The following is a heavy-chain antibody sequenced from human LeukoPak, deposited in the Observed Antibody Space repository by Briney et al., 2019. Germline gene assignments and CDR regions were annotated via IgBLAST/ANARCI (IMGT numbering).Heavy chain of an antibody. J-gene: IGHJ4*02. CDR2: ISYDGSNK. CDR3: ARTDSGYVPY. CDR1: GFTFSSYA. Sequence: PGRSLRLSCAASGFTFSSYAMHWVRQAPGKGLEWVAVISYDGSNKYYADSVKGRFTISRDNSKSTLYLQMNSLRAEDTAVYYCARTDSGYVPYWGQGTLVTVSS. V-gene: IGHV3-30*14. D-gene: IGHD5-12*01.